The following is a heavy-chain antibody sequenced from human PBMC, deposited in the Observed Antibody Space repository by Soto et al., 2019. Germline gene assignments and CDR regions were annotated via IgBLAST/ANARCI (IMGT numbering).Heavy chain of an antibody. D-gene: IGHD5-18*01. CDR2: IYYSGST. CDR1: GGSISSYY. Sequence: SGTPALTCTVSGGSISSYYWSWIRQPPGKGLEWIWYIYYSGSTNYNPSLKSRVTISVDTSKNQFSLKLSSVTAADTAVYYCARAGYSYRSSWFAPWGQGTLVIVSS. J-gene: IGHJ5*02. CDR3: ARAGYSYRSSWFAP. V-gene: IGHV4-59*01.